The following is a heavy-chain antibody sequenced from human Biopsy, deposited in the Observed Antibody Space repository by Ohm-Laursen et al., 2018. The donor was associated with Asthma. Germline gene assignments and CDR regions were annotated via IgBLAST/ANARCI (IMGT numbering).Heavy chain of an antibody. CDR3: AKRGSYFDY. CDR2: INPSSGDT. Sequence: ASVKVSCKTSGYTFTAYYIHWVRQAPGQGLEWMGRINPSSGDTNYPQNFQGRVTVTRDTSIRTAYMELTRLRSDDTAVYYCAKRGSYFDYWGQGTLVTVSS. CDR1: GYTFTAYY. J-gene: IGHJ4*02. V-gene: IGHV1-2*06. D-gene: IGHD1-26*01.